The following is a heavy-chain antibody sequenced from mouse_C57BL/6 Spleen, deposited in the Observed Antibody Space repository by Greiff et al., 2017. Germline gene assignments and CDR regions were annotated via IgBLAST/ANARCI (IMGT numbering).Heavy chain of an antibody. CDR2: IYPGSGST. CDR3: ARAYGSSYYFDY. J-gene: IGHJ2*01. V-gene: IGHV1-55*01. Sequence: QVQLQQPGAELVKPGASVKMSCKASGYTFTSYWITWVMQRPGQGLEWIGDIYPGSGSTNYNEKFKSKATLTVDTSSSTAYMQLSSLTSEDSAVYYCARAYGSSYYFDYWGQGTTLTVSS. D-gene: IGHD1-1*01. CDR1: GYTFTSYW.